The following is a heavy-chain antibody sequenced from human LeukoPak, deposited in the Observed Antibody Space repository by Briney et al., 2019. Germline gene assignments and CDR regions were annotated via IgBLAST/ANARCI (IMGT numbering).Heavy chain of an antibody. CDR3: ARVIRQQLVAYYYYYMDV. D-gene: IGHD6-13*01. V-gene: IGHV3-21*01. Sequence: PGGSLRLSCAASGFPLSSHAMSWVRQAPGKGLEWVSSISVTSSYIYYADSVKGRFTISRDNAKNSLYLQMNSLRAEDTAVYYCARVIRQQLVAYYYYYMDVWGRGTTVTISS. CDR1: GFPLSSHA. CDR2: ISVTSSYI. J-gene: IGHJ6*03.